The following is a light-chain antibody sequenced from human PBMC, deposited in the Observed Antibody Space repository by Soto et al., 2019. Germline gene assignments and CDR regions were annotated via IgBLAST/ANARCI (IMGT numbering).Light chain of an antibody. CDR3: QKLFSYPLFT. Sequence: DIQLTQSPSFLSASVGDRVTITCRASQGISSYLAWYQQKPGKAPKLLIYAASTLQSGVPSRFSGSGSGTEFTLTISRLQPEEFASYYCQKLFSYPLFTLGPGTKVDIK. CDR2: AAS. J-gene: IGKJ3*01. V-gene: IGKV1-9*01. CDR1: QGISSY.